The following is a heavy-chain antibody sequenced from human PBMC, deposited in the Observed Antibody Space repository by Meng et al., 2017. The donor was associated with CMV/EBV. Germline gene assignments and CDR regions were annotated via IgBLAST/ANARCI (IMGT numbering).Heavy chain of an antibody. Sequence: VQLQESCPGVVSPSQTLSLTCTVVGGSIRSGDYYWSWIRQHPGKGLEWIGYIFYSGRTYYNPSLKSRVTISVDTSKNQFSLKLSSVTAADTAVYYCARVGRTSCYDYWGQGTLVTVSS. CDR2: IFYSGRT. V-gene: IGHV4-30-4*08. CDR1: GGSIRSGDYY. J-gene: IGHJ4*02. CDR3: ARVGRTSCYDY. D-gene: IGHD2-2*01.